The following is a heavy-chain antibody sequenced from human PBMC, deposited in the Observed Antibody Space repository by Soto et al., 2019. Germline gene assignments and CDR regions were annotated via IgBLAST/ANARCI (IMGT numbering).Heavy chain of an antibody. Sequence: VESLTTSCKGSEYRFSDNCMVWVIQTPGKGLECMGIIWPRDSDTRYSPSFQGQVTISADRSISTAYLQWSSLKASDTGLYYCARRLGQGWFDPWGQGTMVTVYS. J-gene: IGHJ5*02. CDR3: ARRLGQGWFDP. CDR1: EYRFSDNC. V-gene: IGHV5-51*01. CDR2: IWPRDSDT. D-gene: IGHD7-27*01.